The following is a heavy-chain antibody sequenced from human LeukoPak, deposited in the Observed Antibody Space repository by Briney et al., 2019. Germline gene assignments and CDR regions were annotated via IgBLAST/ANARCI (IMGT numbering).Heavy chain of an antibody. CDR3: ARFRAPYDAFDI. CDR2: IYYSGST. CDR1: GVSISSYY. J-gene: IGHJ3*02. V-gene: IGHV4-59*08. Sequence: PSETLSLTCTVSGVSISSYYWSWIRQPPGKGLEWIGYIYYSGSTNYNPSLKSRVTISVGTSKNQFSLKLSSVTAADTAVYYCARFRAPYDAFDIWGQGTMVTVSS.